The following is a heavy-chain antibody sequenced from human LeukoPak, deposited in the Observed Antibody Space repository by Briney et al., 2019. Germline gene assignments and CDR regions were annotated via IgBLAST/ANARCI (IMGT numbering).Heavy chain of an antibody. V-gene: IGHV3-74*01. CDR3: ARGFGYDNIVTY. CDR2: INSDGSST. D-gene: IGHD5-12*01. Sequence: GGSLRLSCAASGFSFSSYWMHWVRQAPGKGPVWVSRINSDGSSTSYADSVKGRFAISRDNAKNTLYLQMNSLRAEDTAVYYCARGFGYDNIVTYWGQGTLVTVSS. J-gene: IGHJ4*02. CDR1: GFSFSSYW.